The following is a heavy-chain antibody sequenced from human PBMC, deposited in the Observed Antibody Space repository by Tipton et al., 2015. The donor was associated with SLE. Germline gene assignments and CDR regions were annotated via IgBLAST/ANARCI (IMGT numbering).Heavy chain of an antibody. CDR2: IYSGGST. Sequence: LSLTCAVYGGSFSGFFWSWIRRPPGKELEWVSVIYSGGSTYYADSVKGRFTISRDNSKNTLYLQMNSLRAEDTAVYYCASGGYWGQGTLVTVSS. J-gene: IGHJ4*02. CDR1: GGSFSGFF. CDR3: ASGGY. V-gene: IGHV3-66*01. D-gene: IGHD2-15*01.